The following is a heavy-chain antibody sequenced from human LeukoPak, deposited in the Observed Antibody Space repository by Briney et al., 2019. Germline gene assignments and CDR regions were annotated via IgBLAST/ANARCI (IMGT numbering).Heavy chain of an antibody. Sequence: GGSLRLSCAASGFTFTTYAMHWVRQAPGKGPEWVARISYDGSDKYYADSVKGRFTISRDDPKNTVLLQMNSLRLEDTATYYCTRPHTGTHGTFHFWGQGTVVAVSS. CDR3: TRPHTGTHGTFHF. J-gene: IGHJ3*01. D-gene: IGHD2/OR15-2a*01. V-gene: IGHV3-30*01. CDR2: ISYDGSDK. CDR1: GFTFTTYA.